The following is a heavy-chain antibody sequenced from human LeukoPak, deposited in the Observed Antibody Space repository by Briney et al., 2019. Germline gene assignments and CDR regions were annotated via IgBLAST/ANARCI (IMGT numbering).Heavy chain of an antibody. CDR3: TRRRGGTSSRDY. D-gene: IGHD6-13*01. V-gene: IGHV4-39*01. CDR1: GGSISSGGYY. Sequence: PSQTLSLTCAVSGGSISSGGYYWAWIRQPPGQGLEWIGNVQYSGSTYYNPSLKSRVTISLDTSKNQFSLRLSSVTAADTSMYYCTRRRGGTSSRDYWGQGTLVTVSS. J-gene: IGHJ4*02. CDR2: VQYSGST.